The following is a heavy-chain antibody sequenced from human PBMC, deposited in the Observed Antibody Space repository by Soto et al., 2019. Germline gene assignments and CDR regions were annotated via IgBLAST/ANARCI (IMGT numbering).Heavy chain of an antibody. D-gene: IGHD6-6*01. Sequence: SVTLSLTCTVSGGSISCYYWRWIRQPPGKGLEWIGYIYYSGSTNYNPSLKSRVTISVDTSKNQFSLKLSSVTAADTAVYYCAMIVREYSSSLHFQHWGQGTLVTVSS. CDR2: IYYSGST. CDR3: AMIVREYSSSLHFQH. V-gene: IGHV4-59*01. J-gene: IGHJ1*01. CDR1: GGSISCYY.